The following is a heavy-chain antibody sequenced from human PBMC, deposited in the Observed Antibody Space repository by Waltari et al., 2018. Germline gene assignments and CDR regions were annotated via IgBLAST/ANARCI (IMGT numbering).Heavy chain of an antibody. J-gene: IGHJ4*02. CDR1: GGSISSATYY. CDR3: ARDSYYYDGSGYPAR. CDR2: IHVNGNT. V-gene: IGHV4-61*02. Sequence: QVQLQESGPGLVKPSQTLSLSCTVSGGSISSATYYWSWIRQPAGKGLEWIGRIHVNGNTNYNPSLISRVTISVDTSRNQFFLTENSVTAADTAVYYCARDSYYYDGSGYPARWGQGTRVTVSS. D-gene: IGHD3-22*01.